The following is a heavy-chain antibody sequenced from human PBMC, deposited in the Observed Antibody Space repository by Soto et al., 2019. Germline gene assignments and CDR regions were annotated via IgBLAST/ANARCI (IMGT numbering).Heavy chain of an antibody. CDR1: GFTFTTYA. CDR3: TKDLKSGSAATLFDP. J-gene: IGHJ5*02. D-gene: IGHD2-15*01. Sequence: EGQLLESGGGLVQPGGSLRLSCAASGFTFTTYAMAWVLQAPGKGLEWVSYISGSGGRTNYADSVKGRFTISRDNSKNTLYLQMSSLRPADTAVYYCTKDLKSGSAATLFDPWGQGTLVTVSS. V-gene: IGHV3-23*01. CDR2: ISGSGGRT.